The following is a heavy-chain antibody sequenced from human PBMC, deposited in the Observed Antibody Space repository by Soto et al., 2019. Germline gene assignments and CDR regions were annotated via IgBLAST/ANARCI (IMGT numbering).Heavy chain of an antibody. D-gene: IGHD3-16*01. V-gene: IGHV1-69*18. CDR1: GGTFSTYT. CDR2: IIPLCGTT. CDR3: SRRLDDRADEGFDV. Sequence: QVHLVQSGAEVRKPGSSVKVSCKTSGGTFSTYTIYWVRQAPGQGLEWMGRIIPLCGTTRYAQNFQGRVTMTAEESTSTTNMELSSLRAQDTALYYCSRRLDDRADEGFDVWGEGTAVTVSA. J-gene: IGHJ3*01.